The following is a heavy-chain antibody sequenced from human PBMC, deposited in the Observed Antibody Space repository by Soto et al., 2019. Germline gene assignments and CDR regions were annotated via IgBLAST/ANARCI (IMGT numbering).Heavy chain of an antibody. CDR2: IYSGGST. Sequence: EVQLVESGGGLIQPGGSLRLSCAASGFTCSSNDMNWVRQAPGKGLEWVSLIYSGGSTYYADSVKGRFTISRDNSKNTLYLQMSRLRAEDTSVYYCATRPLLPGAPWGQGTMVTVSS. D-gene: IGHD3-22*01. CDR3: ATRPLLPGAP. CDR1: GFTCSSND. V-gene: IGHV3-53*01. J-gene: IGHJ3*01.